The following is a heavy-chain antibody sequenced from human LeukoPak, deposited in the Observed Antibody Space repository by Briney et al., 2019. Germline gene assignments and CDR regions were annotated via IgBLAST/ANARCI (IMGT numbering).Heavy chain of an antibody. D-gene: IGHD2-21*02. J-gene: IGHJ4*02. CDR1: GGSISSYY. V-gene: IGHV4-59*12. Sequence: PSETLSLTCTVSGGSISSYYWSWIRQPPGKGLEWIGYIYYSGSTNYNPSLKSRVTISVDTSKNQFSLKLSSVTAADTAVYYCARDCGGDCYSGYWGQGTLVTVSS. CDR2: IYYSGST. CDR3: ARDCGGDCYSGY.